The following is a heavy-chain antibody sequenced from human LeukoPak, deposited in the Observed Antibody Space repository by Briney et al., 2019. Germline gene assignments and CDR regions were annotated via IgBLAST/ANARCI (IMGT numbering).Heavy chain of an antibody. CDR1: GFTFSVYS. CDR2: ISSSSNYM. J-gene: IGHJ3*02. CDR3: ARDSGNYLDAFDI. Sequence: PGGSLRLSCAASGFTFSVYSMNWVRQAPGKGLEWVSSISSSSNYMYYADSVKGRFTISRDNAKNSLYLQMNSLRAEDTAVYYCARDSGNYLDAFDIWGQGTMVTVSS. D-gene: IGHD1-7*01. V-gene: IGHV3-21*01.